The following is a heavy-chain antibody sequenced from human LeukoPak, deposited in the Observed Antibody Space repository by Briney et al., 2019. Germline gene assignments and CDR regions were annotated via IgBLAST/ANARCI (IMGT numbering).Heavy chain of an antibody. CDR3: ARHPSASGDSFDI. Sequence: SETLSLTCTVSGGSISSYYWSWIRQPPGKGLEWIGYIFYTGSTYYSPSLKSRLTMSVDTFKNEFSLKLTSVTAADTAVYYCARHPSASGDSFDIWGQGTLVTVSS. V-gene: IGHV4-59*08. CDR1: GGSISSYY. J-gene: IGHJ3*02. D-gene: IGHD6-25*01. CDR2: IFYTGST.